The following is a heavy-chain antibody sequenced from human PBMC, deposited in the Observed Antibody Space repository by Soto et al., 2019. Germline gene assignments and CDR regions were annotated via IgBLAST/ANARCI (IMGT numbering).Heavy chain of an antibody. Sequence: QVQLQESGPGLVKPSQTLSLTCTVSGGSISSGGYYWSWLRQHPGKGLEWIGYTYYSGSTYYNPALKSRVTISVDTSKNQFSLKLSSVTAADTAVYYCARDWCSGGSCYSDYWGQGTLVTGSS. J-gene: IGHJ4*02. V-gene: IGHV4-31*03. CDR3: ARDWCSGGSCYSDY. D-gene: IGHD2-15*01. CDR1: GGSISSGGYY. CDR2: TYYSGST.